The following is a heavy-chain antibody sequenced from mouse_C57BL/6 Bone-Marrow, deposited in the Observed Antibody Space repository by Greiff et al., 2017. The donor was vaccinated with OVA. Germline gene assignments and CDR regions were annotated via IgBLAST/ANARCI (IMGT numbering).Heavy chain of an antibody. CDR3: ARGSNALDY. CDR2: IDPSDSYT. J-gene: IGHJ2*01. V-gene: IGHV1-59*01. D-gene: IGHD2-5*01. CDR1: GYTFTSYW. Sequence: VQLQQPGAELVRPGTSVKLSCKASGYTFTSYWMHWVKQRPGQGLEWIGVIDPSDSYTNYNQKFKGKATLTVDTSSSTAYMQLSSLTSEDSAVYYCARGSNALDYWGQGTTLTVSS.